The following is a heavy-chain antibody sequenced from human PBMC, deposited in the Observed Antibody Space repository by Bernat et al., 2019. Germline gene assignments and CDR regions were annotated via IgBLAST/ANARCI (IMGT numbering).Heavy chain of an antibody. CDR3: ARDLEQLERLASRAFDI. CDR2: ISYDGSNQ. Sequence: QVLLVESGGGVVQPGRSLRLSCAASGFSFSSYAMHWVRQAPGKGLEWVAVISYDGSNQYSADSVKGRFTISRDNSKNTLYLQMNSLRGEDTAVYHCARDLEQLERLASRAFDIWGQGTMVTVSS. V-gene: IGHV3-30*01. CDR1: GFSFSSYA. J-gene: IGHJ3*02. D-gene: IGHD1-1*01.